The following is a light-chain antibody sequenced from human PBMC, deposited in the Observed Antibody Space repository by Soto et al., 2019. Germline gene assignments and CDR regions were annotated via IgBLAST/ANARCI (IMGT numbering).Light chain of an antibody. J-gene: IGKJ2*01. Sequence: EIVLTQSPGTLSLSPGERATLSCRASQSVSSSYLAWYQQKPGQAPRLLIYGASSRATGIPDRCSGSGSGTDFTLNISRLEPADFAVYYCQQYGSSRTFGQGTKLEIK. CDR1: QSVSSSY. CDR3: QQYGSSRT. CDR2: GAS. V-gene: IGKV3-20*01.